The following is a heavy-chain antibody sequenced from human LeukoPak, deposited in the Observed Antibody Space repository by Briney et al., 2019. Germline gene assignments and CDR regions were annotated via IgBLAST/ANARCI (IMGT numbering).Heavy chain of an antibody. CDR1: GFTFSTYA. J-gene: IGHJ3*02. CDR2: ISGSGGST. Sequence: QPGGSLRLSCAASGFTFSTYAMTWVRQAPGKGLECVSGISGSGGSTYYADSVKGRFTISRDNSKDTLNLQMNSLRAEDTAVYFCAGRCIYPDYGRLDAFDIWGQGTMVTVSS. D-gene: IGHD4-17*01. CDR3: AGRCIYPDYGRLDAFDI. V-gene: IGHV3-23*01.